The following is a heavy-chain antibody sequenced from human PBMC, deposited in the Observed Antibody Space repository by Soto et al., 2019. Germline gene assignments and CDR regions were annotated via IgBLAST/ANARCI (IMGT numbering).Heavy chain of an antibody. D-gene: IGHD6-19*01. CDR2: VSATRENT. CDR1: GFFFSSYT. V-gene: IGHV3-23*01. Sequence: EVQLLESGGGLVQPGGSLRLSCVGSGFFFSSYTMTWVRQAPGKGLEWVSSVSATRENTYYADSVRGRFTISRDNSKNTLFLQMTILTAEDTAMYYCAKARDQQWVRLPFDYWGQGNLVIVSS. J-gene: IGHJ4*02. CDR3: AKARDQQWVRLPFDY.